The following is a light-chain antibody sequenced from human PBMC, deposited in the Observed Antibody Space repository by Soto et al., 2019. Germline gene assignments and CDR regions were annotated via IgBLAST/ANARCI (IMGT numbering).Light chain of an antibody. V-gene: IGLV2-23*01. CDR2: KGT. Sequence: QSALAQPASVSGSPGQSVTISCTGTSSDVGAYNSVSWYQQHPDKAPQLMIYKGTQRPSGVSNRFSGSTSGNAASLTISGLQAGDDADYFCCSSAPESTYVFGTGTKVTV. J-gene: IGLJ1*01. CDR1: SSDVGAYNS. CDR3: CSSAPESTYV.